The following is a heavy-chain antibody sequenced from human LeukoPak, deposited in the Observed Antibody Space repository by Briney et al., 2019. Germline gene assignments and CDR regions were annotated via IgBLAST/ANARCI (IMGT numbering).Heavy chain of an antibody. J-gene: IGHJ4*02. V-gene: IGHV3-33*01. D-gene: IGHD6-6*01. Sequence: GGSLRLSCAASGFTFSSYGMHWVRQAPGKGLEWVAVIWYDGSNKYYADSVKGRLTISRDNSKNTLYLQMNSLRAEDTAVYYCAREKYSSSSPDYWGQGTLVTVSS. CDR3: AREKYSSSSPDY. CDR1: GFTFSSYG. CDR2: IWYDGSNK.